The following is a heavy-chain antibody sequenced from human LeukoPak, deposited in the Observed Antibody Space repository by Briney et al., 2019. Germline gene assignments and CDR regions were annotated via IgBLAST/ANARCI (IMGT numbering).Heavy chain of an antibody. D-gene: IGHD3-10*01. CDR2: IRYDGSNK. CDR1: GFTFSSYG. Sequence: PGGSLRLSCAASGFTFSSYGMHWVRQDPGKGLEWVAFIRYDGSNKYYADSVKGRFTISRDNSKNTLYLQMNSLRAEDTAVYYCAKEDRVLLWFGVRDYYMDVWGKGTTVTVSS. V-gene: IGHV3-30*02. CDR3: AKEDRVLLWFGVRDYYMDV. J-gene: IGHJ6*03.